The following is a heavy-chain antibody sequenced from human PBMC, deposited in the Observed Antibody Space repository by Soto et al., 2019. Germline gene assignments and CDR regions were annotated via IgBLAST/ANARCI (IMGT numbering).Heavy chain of an antibody. CDR3: AMNGVPAATDYYYMDV. V-gene: IGHV3-33*01. J-gene: IGHJ6*03. Sequence: GGSLRLSCAASGFTFSSYAMHWVRQAPGKGLEWVAVIWYDGSNKYYANSVKGRFTISRDNSKNTLYVQMNNLRAEDTAVYYCAMNGVPAATDYYYMDVWGKGTTVNVSS. D-gene: IGHD2-2*01. CDR1: GFTFSSYA. CDR2: IWYDGSNK.